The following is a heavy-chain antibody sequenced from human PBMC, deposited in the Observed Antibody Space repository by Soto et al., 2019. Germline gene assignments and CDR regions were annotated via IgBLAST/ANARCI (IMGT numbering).Heavy chain of an antibody. Sequence: EVQLLESGGGLVQPGGSLRLSCAASGFTFSSYAMSWVRQAPGKGLEWVSAISGSGGSTYYADSVKGRFTISRDNSKNTLYLQMNSLRAEDTAVYYCAKGPYYDFWSGYYTNWFDPWGQGTLVTVSS. CDR1: GFTFSSYA. D-gene: IGHD3-3*01. CDR3: AKGPYYDFWSGYYTNWFDP. CDR2: ISGSGGST. V-gene: IGHV3-23*01. J-gene: IGHJ5*02.